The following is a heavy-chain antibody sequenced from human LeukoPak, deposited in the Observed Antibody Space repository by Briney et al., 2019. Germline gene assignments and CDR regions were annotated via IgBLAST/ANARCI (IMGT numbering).Heavy chain of an antibody. D-gene: IGHD6-19*01. CDR1: GFSFSSYA. J-gene: IGHJ5*02. CDR3: AREPLSGWYDQ. Sequence: PGGSLRLSCAASGFSFSSYAMHWVRQAPGKGLEWVAVISYDGSNKYYTDSVKGRVTISRDHSKNTLNLQMNSLRAEDTALYYCAREPLSGWYDQWGQGTLVTVSS. V-gene: IGHV3-30-3*01. CDR2: ISYDGSNK.